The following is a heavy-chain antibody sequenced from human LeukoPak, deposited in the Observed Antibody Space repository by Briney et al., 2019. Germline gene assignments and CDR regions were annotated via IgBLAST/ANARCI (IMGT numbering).Heavy chain of an antibody. CDR2: ISYDGSNK. J-gene: IGHJ4*02. Sequence: GGSLRLSCAASGFTFSSYAMHWVRQAPGKGLEWVAVISYDGSNKYYADSVKGRFTISRDNPKNTLYLQMNSLRAEDTAVYYCARLGAGDKSINWGQGTLVTVSS. D-gene: IGHD7-27*01. CDR3: ARLGAGDKSIN. CDR1: GFTFSSYA. V-gene: IGHV3-30-3*01.